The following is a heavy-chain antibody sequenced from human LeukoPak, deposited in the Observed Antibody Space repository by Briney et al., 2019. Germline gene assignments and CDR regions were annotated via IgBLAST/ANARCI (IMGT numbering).Heavy chain of an antibody. CDR1: GFSFSSYN. D-gene: IGHD1-26*01. V-gene: IGHV3-21*01. CDR3: ARDRSGSSSVDDAFDI. J-gene: IGHJ3*02. CDR2: INVITGYI. Sequence: GGSLRLSCAASGFSFSSYNMNWVRHSPTKGLEWVAYINVITGYIYYADSLKGRFTISRDNAKKSLFLEMKSLRVEDTAVYYCARDRSGSSSVDDAFDIWGQGIMVTVSS.